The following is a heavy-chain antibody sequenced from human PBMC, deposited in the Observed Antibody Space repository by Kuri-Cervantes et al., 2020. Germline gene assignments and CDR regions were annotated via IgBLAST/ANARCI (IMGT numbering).Heavy chain of an antibody. CDR1: GGTFSSYT. V-gene: IGHV1-18*01. Sequence: ASVKVSCKASGGTFSSYTISWVRQVPGQGLEWMGWISAYNGNTNYAQKLQGRVTMTTDTSTSTAYMELRSLRSDDTAVYYCARGPLGVVVTATHNWFDPWGQGTLVTVSS. D-gene: IGHD2-21*02. CDR3: ARGPLGVVVTATHNWFDP. CDR2: ISAYNGNT. J-gene: IGHJ5*02.